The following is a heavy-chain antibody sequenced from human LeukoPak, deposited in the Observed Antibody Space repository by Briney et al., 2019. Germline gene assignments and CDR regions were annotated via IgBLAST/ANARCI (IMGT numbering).Heavy chain of an antibody. CDR2: MNPNSGNT. Sequence: ASVKVSCKASRYTFTSYDINWVRQATGQGLEWMGWMNPNSGNTGYAQRFQGRVTITRNTSISTAYMELSSLRSEDTAVYYCARTYSSSWYGAWFDPWGQGTLVTVSS. V-gene: IGHV1-8*03. CDR1: RYTFTSYD. D-gene: IGHD6-13*01. J-gene: IGHJ5*02. CDR3: ARTYSSSWYGAWFDP.